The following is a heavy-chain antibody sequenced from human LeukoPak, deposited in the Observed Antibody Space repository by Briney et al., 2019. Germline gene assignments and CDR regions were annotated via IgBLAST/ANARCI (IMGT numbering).Heavy chain of an antibody. D-gene: IGHD3-10*01. Sequence: SVKVSCKASGGTFSSYAISWVRQAPGQGLEWMGRIIPIFGTANYAQKFQGRVTITTDESTSTAYMELSSLRSEDTAVYYCAKDLQFGNYFDYWGQGTLVTVSS. CDR2: IIPIFGTA. CDR3: AKDLQFGNYFDY. J-gene: IGHJ4*02. V-gene: IGHV1-69*05. CDR1: GGTFSSYA.